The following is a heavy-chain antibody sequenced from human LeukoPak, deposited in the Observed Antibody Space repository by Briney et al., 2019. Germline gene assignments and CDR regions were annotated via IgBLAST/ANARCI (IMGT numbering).Heavy chain of an antibody. CDR1: GFTFDSYS. CDR2: ISSNGGST. CDR3: AKSPAYDYVLTK. D-gene: IGHD3-16*01. V-gene: IGHV3-64*01. Sequence: GGSLRLSCATSGFTFDSYSMHWVRQAPGKGLESVSAISSNGGSTYYANSVKGRFTISRDNSKNTLYLQMGSLRAEDMAVYYCAKSPAYDYVLTKWGQGTLVTVSS. J-gene: IGHJ4*02.